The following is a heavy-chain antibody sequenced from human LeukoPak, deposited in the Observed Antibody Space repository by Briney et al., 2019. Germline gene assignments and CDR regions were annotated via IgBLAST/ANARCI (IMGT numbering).Heavy chain of an antibody. J-gene: IGHJ4*02. CDR2: FDPEDGET. CDR1: GYTLTELS. V-gene: IGHV1-24*01. CDR3: AIIHGYGDYALFDY. Sequence: ASVKVSCKVSGYTLTELSMHWVRQAPGKGLEWMGGFDPEDGETIYAQKFQGRVTMTEDTSTDTAYMELSRLRSDDTAVYYCAIIHGYGDYALFDYWGQGTLVTVSS. D-gene: IGHD4-17*01.